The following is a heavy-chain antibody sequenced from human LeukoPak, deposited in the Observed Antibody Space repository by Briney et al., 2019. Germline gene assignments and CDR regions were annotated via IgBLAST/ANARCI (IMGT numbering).Heavy chain of an antibody. V-gene: IGHV4-34*01. Sequence: SETLSLTCAVCGGSFSDYYWSWIRQPPGKGLEWIGSIYYSGSTYYNPSLKSRVTISGDTSKNHLSLKLSSVTAADTAVYYCARSDDWNSGAFDYWGQGTLVTVSS. D-gene: IGHD1-7*01. CDR2: IYYSGST. J-gene: IGHJ4*02. CDR3: ARSDDWNSGAFDY. CDR1: GGSFSDYY.